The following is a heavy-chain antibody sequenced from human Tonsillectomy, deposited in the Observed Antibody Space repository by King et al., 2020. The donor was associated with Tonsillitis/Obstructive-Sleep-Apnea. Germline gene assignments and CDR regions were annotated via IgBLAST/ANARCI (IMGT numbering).Heavy chain of an antibody. Sequence: VQLVESGGGVVQPGRSLRLSCAASGFTFSSYGMHWVRQAPGKGLEWVAVIWYDGSNKYYADSVKGRFTISRDNSKNTLYLQMNSLRAEDTAVYYCAGDLGDFTVGRGALRFDPWGQGTLVTVSS. V-gene: IGHV3-33*01. D-gene: IGHD3-10*01. CDR1: GFTFSSYG. J-gene: IGHJ5*02. CDR3: AGDLGDFTVGRGALRFDP. CDR2: IWYDGSNK.